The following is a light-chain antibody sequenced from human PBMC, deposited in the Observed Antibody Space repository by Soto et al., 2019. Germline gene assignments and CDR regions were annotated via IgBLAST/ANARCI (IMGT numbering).Light chain of an antibody. V-gene: IGKV3-20*01. CDR3: QQYGGSPLYT. Sequence: DIVLTQSPGSLSLSPGEGATVSCRASQSVSSSHLAWYQQKPGQAPRLVIYGASSRATGIPDRFSGSGSGTDFPLTISRLEPEDFAVYYCQQYGGSPLYTFGQGTTLEIK. CDR1: QSVSSSH. CDR2: GAS. J-gene: IGKJ2*01.